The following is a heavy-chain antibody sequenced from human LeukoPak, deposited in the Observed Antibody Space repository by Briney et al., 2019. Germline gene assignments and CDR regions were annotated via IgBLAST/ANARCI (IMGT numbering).Heavy chain of an antibody. CDR3: ARGRAHELHSGWYLPFDY. CDR1: GFTFSTFA. Sequence: GGSLRLSCAASGFTFSTFAMIWVRQPPGKGLEWVSSIFPSGGEIHYADSVRGRFTISRDNSKSTLSLQMNSLRAEDTAVYYCARGRAHELHSGWYLPFDYWGQGTLVTVSS. J-gene: IGHJ4*02. V-gene: IGHV3-23*01. CDR2: IFPSGGEI. D-gene: IGHD6-19*01.